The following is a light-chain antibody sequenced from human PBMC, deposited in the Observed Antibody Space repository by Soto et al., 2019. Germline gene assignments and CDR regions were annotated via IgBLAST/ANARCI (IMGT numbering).Light chain of an antibody. CDR2: DAS. CDR1: QSISSW. J-gene: IGKJ1*01. CDR3: QQYNSYST. Sequence: DXPMTQSPSTLSASVGDRVTITCRASQSISSWLAWYQQKPGKAPKLLIYDASSLESGVPSRFSGSGSGTEFTLTISSLQPDDFATYYCQQYNSYSTFGQGTKVDIK. V-gene: IGKV1-5*01.